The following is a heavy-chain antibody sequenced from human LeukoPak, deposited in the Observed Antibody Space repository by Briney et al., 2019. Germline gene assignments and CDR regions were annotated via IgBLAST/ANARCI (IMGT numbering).Heavy chain of an antibody. D-gene: IGHD2-15*01. CDR3: ARDLPYCSGGSCLFDH. V-gene: IGHV3-21*01. CDR2: ISSSSSYI. J-gene: IGHJ4*02. CDR1: GFTFSSYS. Sequence: TGGSLRLSCAASGFTFSSYSMNWVRQAPGKGLEWVSSISSSSSYIYYADSVKGRFTISRDNAKNSLYLQMNSLRAEDTAVYYCARDLPYCSGGSCLFDHWGQGSLVTVSS.